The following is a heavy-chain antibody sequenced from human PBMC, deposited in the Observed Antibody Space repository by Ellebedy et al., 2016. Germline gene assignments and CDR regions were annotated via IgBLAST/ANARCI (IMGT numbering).Heavy chain of an antibody. CDR3: VKSGHSYAWSN. D-gene: IGHD5-18*01. Sequence: GESLKISCVVSGSTLSTYWMSWVRQAPGKGLEWVSMTSPGGTMHYADYVRGRFTISRDNSKNTLYLQMNSLTADDTAVYFCVKSGHSYAWSNWGQGTLVTVSS. CDR1: GSTLSTYW. J-gene: IGHJ4*02. CDR2: TSPGGTM. V-gene: IGHV3-53*01.